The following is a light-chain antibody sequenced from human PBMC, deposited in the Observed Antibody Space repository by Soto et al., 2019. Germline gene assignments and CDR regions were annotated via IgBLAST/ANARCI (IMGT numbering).Light chain of an antibody. J-gene: IGKJ4*01. CDR3: QQVKTYPLT. CDR2: AAS. CDR1: QDISSH. V-gene: IGKV1-9*01. Sequence: DIQLTQSPSFLSASVGDRVTITCRASQDISSHLAWYQQKPGKAPKLLIYAASTLQSGVPSGFGGSGSGTEFTLPITSLQPEDFATYYCQQVKTYPLTFGGGTKVE.